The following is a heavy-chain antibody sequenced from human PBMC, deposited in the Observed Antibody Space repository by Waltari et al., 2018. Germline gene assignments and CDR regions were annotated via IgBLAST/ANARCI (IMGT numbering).Heavy chain of an antibody. D-gene: IGHD2-15*01. CDR2: MNPNSGNT. V-gene: IGHV1-8*01. CDR3: ARGKWTYCSGGSCYPLGY. CDR1: GYTFTSYD. Sequence: QVQLVQSGAEVKKPGASVKVSCKASGYTFTSYDINWVRPAPGQGLEWMGWMNPNSGNTGYAQKFQGRVTMTRNTSISTAYMELSSLRSEDTAVYYCARGKWTYCSGGSCYPLGYWGQGTLVTVSS. J-gene: IGHJ4*02.